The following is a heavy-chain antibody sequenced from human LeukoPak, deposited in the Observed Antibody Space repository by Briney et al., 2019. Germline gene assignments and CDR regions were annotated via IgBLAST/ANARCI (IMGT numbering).Heavy chain of an antibody. CDR2: INDVDTR. CDR3: ARDMIHSSGAFDS. Sequence: QTGGSLRLSCAVSGFTVSTNHMTWVRQAPGKGLEWVSAINDVDTRYYADTVRGRFTISRDSAKNTLYLQMKSLRAEDTAVYYCARDMIHSSGAFDSWGQGTLVTVSS. CDR1: GFTVSTNH. J-gene: IGHJ4*02. D-gene: IGHD3-22*01. V-gene: IGHV3-53*01.